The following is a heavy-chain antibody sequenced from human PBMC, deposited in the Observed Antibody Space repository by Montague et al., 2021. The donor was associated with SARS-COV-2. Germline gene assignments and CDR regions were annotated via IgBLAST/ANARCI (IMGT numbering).Heavy chain of an antibody. CDR3: ARDGSVRFELLIGPRHYYYGMDV. V-gene: IGHV4-39*07. CDR2: IYYSGST. CDR1: GGSISSSSYY. D-gene: IGHD3-9*01. J-gene: IGHJ6*02. Sequence: SETLSLTCTVSGGSISSSSYYWGWIRQPPGKGLEWIGGIYYSGSTYYNPSLKSRVTISADTSKNQFSLKLSSVTAADTAVYYCARDGSVRFELLIGPRHYYYGMDVWGQGTTVTVSS.